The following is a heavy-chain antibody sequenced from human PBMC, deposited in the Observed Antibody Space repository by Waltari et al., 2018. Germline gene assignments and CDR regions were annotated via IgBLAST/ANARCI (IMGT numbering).Heavy chain of an antibody. V-gene: IGHV3-30*02. D-gene: IGHD3-10*01. CDR3: AKDDLWFGEFPYYFDY. J-gene: IGHJ4*02. CDR2: IRYDGSNK. Sequence: QVQLVESGGGVVQPGGSLRLSCAASGFTFSSYGMHWVRQAPGKGLEWVAFIRYDGSNKYYADSVKGRFTISRDNSKNTLYLQMNSLRAEDTAVYYCAKDDLWFGEFPYYFDYWGQGTLVTVSS. CDR1: GFTFSSYG.